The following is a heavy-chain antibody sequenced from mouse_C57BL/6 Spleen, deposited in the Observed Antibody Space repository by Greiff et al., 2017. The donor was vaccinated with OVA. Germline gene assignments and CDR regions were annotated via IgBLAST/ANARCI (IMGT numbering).Heavy chain of an antibody. CDR1: GYTFTSYW. D-gene: IGHD1-1*01. J-gene: IGHJ3*01. CDR3: ARPLYYYGSSFFAY. CDR2: IDPNSGGT. Sequence: QVQLQQPGAELVKPGASVKLSCKASGYTFTSYWMHWVKQRPGRGLEWIGRIDPNSGGTKYNEKFKSKATLTVDKPSSTAYMQLSSLTSDDSAVYYCARPLYYYGSSFFAYWGQGTLVTVSA. V-gene: IGHV1-72*01.